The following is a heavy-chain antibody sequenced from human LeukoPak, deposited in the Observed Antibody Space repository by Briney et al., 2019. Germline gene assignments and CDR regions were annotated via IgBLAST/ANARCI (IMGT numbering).Heavy chain of an antibody. D-gene: IGHD5-24*01. J-gene: IGHJ5*02. Sequence: SETQSLTCTVSGGSINSYYWSWIRQPPGKGLEWIGYIYYSGSTEYNPSLKSRVTISVDTSKNQFSLKMSPVTAADTAVYYCARARDGHINNWFDPWGQGTLVTVSS. CDR1: GGSINSYY. CDR3: ARARDGHINNWFDP. CDR2: IYYSGST. V-gene: IGHV4-59*01.